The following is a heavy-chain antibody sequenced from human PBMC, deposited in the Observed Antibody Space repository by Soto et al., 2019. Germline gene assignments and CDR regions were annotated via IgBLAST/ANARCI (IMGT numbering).Heavy chain of an antibody. D-gene: IGHD1-7*01. Sequence: SETLSLTCTVSGGSISSSSYYWGWIRQPPGKGLEWIGSIYYSGSTYYNPSLKSRVTISVDTSKNQFSLKLSSVTAADTAVYYCARPANGTVFDYWGQGTPVTVSS. V-gene: IGHV4-39*01. CDR2: IYYSGST. CDR1: GGSISSSSYY. J-gene: IGHJ4*02. CDR3: ARPANGTVFDY.